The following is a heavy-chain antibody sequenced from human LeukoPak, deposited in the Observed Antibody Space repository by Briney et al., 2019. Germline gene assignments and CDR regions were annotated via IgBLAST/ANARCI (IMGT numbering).Heavy chain of an antibody. CDR3: AKDSGDSSGYYYGH. V-gene: IGHV3-9*01. CDR1: GFAFDDYA. Sequence: GRSLRLSRAASGFAFDDYAMHWVPQAPGKGLEWVSGISWNSGSIGYADSVKGRFTISRDNAKNSLYLQMNSLRAEDTALYYCAKDSGDSSGYYYGHWGQGTLVTVSS. J-gene: IGHJ4*02. D-gene: IGHD3-22*01. CDR2: ISWNSGSI.